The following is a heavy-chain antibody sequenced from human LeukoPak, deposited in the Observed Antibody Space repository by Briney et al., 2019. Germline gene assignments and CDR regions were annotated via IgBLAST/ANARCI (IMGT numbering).Heavy chain of an antibody. Sequence: GGSLRLSCAASGFTVSSNYMSWVRQAPGKGREWVSVIYSGGSTYYADSVKGRFTISRDNSKNTLYLQMNSLRAEDTAVYYCARERSSSWPDAFDIWGQGTMVTVSS. J-gene: IGHJ3*02. D-gene: IGHD6-13*01. CDR1: GFTVSSNY. V-gene: IGHV3-53*01. CDR2: IYSGGST. CDR3: ARERSSSWPDAFDI.